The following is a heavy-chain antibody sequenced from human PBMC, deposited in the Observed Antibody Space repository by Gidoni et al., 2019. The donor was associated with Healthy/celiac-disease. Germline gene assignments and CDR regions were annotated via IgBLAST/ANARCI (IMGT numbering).Heavy chain of an antibody. CDR3: ARAPPYSSSWYSWFDP. J-gene: IGHJ5*02. V-gene: IGHV4-59*01. D-gene: IGHD6-13*01. Sequence: QVQLQESGPGLVKPSETLSLTCTVSGGPISSYYWSWIRQPPGKGLEWIGYIYYSGSTNYNPSLKSRVTISVDTSKNQFSLKLSSVTAADTAVYYCARAPPYSSSWYSWFDPWGQGTLVTVSS. CDR2: IYYSGST. CDR1: GGPISSYY.